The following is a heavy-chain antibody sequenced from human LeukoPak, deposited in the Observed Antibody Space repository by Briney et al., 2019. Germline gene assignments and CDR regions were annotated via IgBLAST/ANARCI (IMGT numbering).Heavy chain of an antibody. CDR2: INPYSGDT. J-gene: IGHJ6*03. Sequence: ASVKVSCKASGYTFTDYYMHWVRQAPAQGLEWMGWINPYSGDTNYAQKFQGRVTMTRDTSIGTAYMELSRLRSDDTAVYYCARAYCSSTRCYLSTYYYMDVWGKGTTVTVSS. V-gene: IGHV1-2*02. D-gene: IGHD2-2*01. CDR3: ARAYCSSTRCYLSTYYYMDV. CDR1: GYTFTDYY.